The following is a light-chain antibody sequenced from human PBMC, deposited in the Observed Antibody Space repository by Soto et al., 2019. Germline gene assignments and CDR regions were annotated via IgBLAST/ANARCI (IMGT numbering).Light chain of an antibody. CDR3: QQYNTFSWT. V-gene: IGKV1-5*01. CDR1: HSINSC. CDR2: AAS. J-gene: IGKJ1*01. Sequence: DIQMTQSPSTLSASVGDRVTITCRASHSINSCLAWYQQKPGKAPKLLIYAASSLVTGVPPTFSGSGSGTEFTLTISSVQPEDFATYFCQQYNTFSWTFGQGTKVDIK.